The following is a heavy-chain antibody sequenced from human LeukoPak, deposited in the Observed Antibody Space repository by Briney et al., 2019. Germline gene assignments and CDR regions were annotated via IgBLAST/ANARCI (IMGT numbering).Heavy chain of an antibody. CDR1: GGSFSGYY. D-gene: IGHD3-22*01. J-gene: IGHJ3*02. V-gene: IGHV4-34*01. CDR2: INHSGST. Sequence: SVTLSLTCAVYGGSFSGYYWSWIRQPPGKGLEWIGEINHSGSTNYHPSLKSRVTISVDTSKNQLSLKLSSVTAADTAVYYCASAMIGVPDDAFDIWGEGTMVTVSS. CDR3: ASAMIGVPDDAFDI.